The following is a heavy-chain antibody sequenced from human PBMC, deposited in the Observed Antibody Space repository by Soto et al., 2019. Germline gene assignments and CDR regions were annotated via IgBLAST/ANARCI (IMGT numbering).Heavy chain of an antibody. Sequence: QVQLVQSGAEVKKTGASVKVSCKTSGYTFTSYGISWVRQAPGQGLEWLGWISPHSDNTKYTQKRQGRITLTTDTSTSTAYMELRSLGSDDTAVYYCARDQVAVAGTDNWFDPWGQGTPVSVSA. CDR1: GYTFTSYG. D-gene: IGHD6-19*01. CDR3: ARDQVAVAGTDNWFDP. CDR2: ISPHSDNT. J-gene: IGHJ5*02. V-gene: IGHV1-18*04.